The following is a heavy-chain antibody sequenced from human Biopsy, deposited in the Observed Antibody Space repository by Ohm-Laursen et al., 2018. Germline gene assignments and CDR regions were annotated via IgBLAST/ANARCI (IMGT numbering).Heavy chain of an antibody. D-gene: IGHD3-16*01. Sequence: SLRLSCSASGFTFSRYWMSWVRQAPGKGLEWVANIKEDGSENFYVDSVKGRFTISRDNAKKSLYLQMNSLRADDTAVYYCARDGAGGGAYDIWGQGTMVTVSS. CDR3: ARDGAGGGAYDI. V-gene: IGHV3-7*01. J-gene: IGHJ3*02. CDR1: GFTFSRYW. CDR2: IKEDGSEN.